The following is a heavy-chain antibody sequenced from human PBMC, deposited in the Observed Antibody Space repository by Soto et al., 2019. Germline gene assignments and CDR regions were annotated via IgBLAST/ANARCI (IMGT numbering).Heavy chain of an antibody. CDR1: GGSISNYY. CDR3: SSYNFGVFFYD. CDR2: VYYSGST. Sequence: SETLSLTCSVSGGSISNYYWSWIRQPPGKGLEWIGYVYYSGSTNYNPSLKSRVTISVDTSKKQFSLKLSSVTAADTAVYYCSSYNFGVFFYDWGQGTLVPVSS. V-gene: IGHV4-59*01. D-gene: IGHD1-20*01. J-gene: IGHJ4*02.